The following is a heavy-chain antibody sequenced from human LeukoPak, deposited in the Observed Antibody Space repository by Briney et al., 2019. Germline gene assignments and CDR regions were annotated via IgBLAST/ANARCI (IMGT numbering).Heavy chain of an antibody. D-gene: IGHD1-26*01. CDR2: IYYSGST. CDR1: GGSLSSYY. V-gene: IGHV4-59*01. Sequence: PSETLSLTCTVSGGSLSSYYWSWIRQPPGKGLEWIGYIYYSGSTNYNPSLKSRVTISVDTSKNQFSLKLSSVTAADTAVYYCARVVGATLLDYWGQGTLVTVSS. CDR3: ARVVGATLLDY. J-gene: IGHJ4*02.